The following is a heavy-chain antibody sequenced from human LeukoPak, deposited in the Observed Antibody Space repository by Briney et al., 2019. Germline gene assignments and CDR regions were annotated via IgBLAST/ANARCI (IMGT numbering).Heavy chain of an antibody. Sequence: PSETLSLTCAVYGGSFSGYYWSWIRQPPGKGLEWIGEINHSGSTNYNPSLKSRVTISVDTSKNQFSLKLISVTAADTAVYYCARVPTYYGMDVWGQGTTVTVSS. J-gene: IGHJ6*02. V-gene: IGHV4-34*01. CDR2: INHSGST. CDR3: ARVPTYYGMDV. CDR1: GGSFSGYY.